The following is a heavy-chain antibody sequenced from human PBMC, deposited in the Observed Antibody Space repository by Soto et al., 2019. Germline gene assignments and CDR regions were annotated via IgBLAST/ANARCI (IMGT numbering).Heavy chain of an antibody. CDR2: IYYSGST. CDR3: ARTSLHGSSWFDY. D-gene: IGHD6-13*01. CDR1: GGSISSYY. J-gene: IGHJ4*02. Sequence: QVQLQESGPGLVKPSETLSLTCTVSGGSISSYYWSWIRQPPGKGLEWIGYIYYSGSTNYNPSLKSRVTISVDTSKNQFSLKLSSVPAADTAVYYCARTSLHGSSWFDYWGQGTLVTVSS. V-gene: IGHV4-59*01.